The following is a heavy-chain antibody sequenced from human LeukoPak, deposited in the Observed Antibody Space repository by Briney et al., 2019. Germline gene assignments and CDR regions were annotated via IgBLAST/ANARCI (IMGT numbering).Heavy chain of an antibody. Sequence: GGSLRLSCAVSGSTFSSYEMNWVRQAPGKGLEWVSYISSSGSTIYYADSVKGRFTISRDNAKNSLYLQMNSLRAEDTAVYYCARDSKWLRACDYWGQGTLVTVSS. D-gene: IGHD5-12*01. CDR2: ISSSGSTI. V-gene: IGHV3-48*03. CDR1: GSTFSSYE. CDR3: ARDSKWLRACDY. J-gene: IGHJ4*02.